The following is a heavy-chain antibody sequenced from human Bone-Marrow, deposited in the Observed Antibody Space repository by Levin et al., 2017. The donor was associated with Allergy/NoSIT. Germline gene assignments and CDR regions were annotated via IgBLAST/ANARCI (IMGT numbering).Heavy chain of an antibody. J-gene: IGHJ6*03. CDR2: IFHSGYT. CDR3: ARPYYYYMDV. Sequence: PGGSLRLSCAVSGASISSDNWWGWVRQPPGKGLEFIGEIFHSGYTKYNPSLESRVTLSVDKSNNHFSLRLNSVTAADTAVYYCARPYYYYMDVWGKGTTVTVSS. CDR1: GASISSDNW. V-gene: IGHV4-4*02.